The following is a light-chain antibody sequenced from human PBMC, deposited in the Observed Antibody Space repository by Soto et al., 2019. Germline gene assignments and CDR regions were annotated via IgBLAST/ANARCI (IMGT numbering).Light chain of an antibody. CDR2: DVS. Sequence: QSVLTQPASVSVSPGQSITISCTGTSSDVGGYNYVSWYQQHPGKAPELMIYDVSNRPSGVSNRFSGSKSGNTASLTISGLQAEDEADYYCSSYTSSSTLVFGTGTKVTVL. J-gene: IGLJ1*01. CDR1: SSDVGGYNY. V-gene: IGLV2-14*01. CDR3: SSYTSSSTLV.